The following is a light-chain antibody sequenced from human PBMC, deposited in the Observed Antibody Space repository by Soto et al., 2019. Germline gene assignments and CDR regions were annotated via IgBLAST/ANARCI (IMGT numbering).Light chain of an antibody. J-gene: IGKJ2*01. CDR2: AAS. V-gene: IGKV1-39*01. CDR3: QQSYSTPYT. Sequence: IQMTQSPSSLSASVGDRVTITCRASQSISNFLNWYQQQPGKAPKLLIYAASSLQSGVPLRFSGSGSGTDFTLTISSLQPEDFATYYCQQSYSTPYTFGQGTKVDIK. CDR1: QSISNF.